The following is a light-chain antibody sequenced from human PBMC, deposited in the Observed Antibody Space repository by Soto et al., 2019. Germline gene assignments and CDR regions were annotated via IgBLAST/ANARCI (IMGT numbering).Light chain of an antibody. CDR3: QQYGSSPRT. Sequence: EIVLTQSPGTLSLSPGERATLSCRASQSVSSGYLAWYQQRPGQAPRLLIYGAASRATGIPDRFSGSGSGTGFILTISRLEPEDFAVYYCQQYGSSPRTFGQGTKVEIK. CDR2: GAA. J-gene: IGKJ1*01. V-gene: IGKV3-20*01. CDR1: QSVSSGY.